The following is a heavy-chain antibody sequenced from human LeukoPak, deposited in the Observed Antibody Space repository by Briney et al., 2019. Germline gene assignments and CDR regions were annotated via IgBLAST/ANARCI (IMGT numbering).Heavy chain of an antibody. J-gene: IGHJ5*02. CDR1: GFTFSSYS. Sequence: PGGSLRLSCAASGFTFSSYSMNWVRQAPGKGLEWVSSISSSSSSYIYYADSVKGRFTISRDNAKNSLYLQMNSLRAEDTAVYYCARDAVRGNWFDPWGQGTLVTVSS. CDR2: ISSSSSSYI. D-gene: IGHD3-10*02. CDR3: ARDAVRGNWFDP. V-gene: IGHV3-21*01.